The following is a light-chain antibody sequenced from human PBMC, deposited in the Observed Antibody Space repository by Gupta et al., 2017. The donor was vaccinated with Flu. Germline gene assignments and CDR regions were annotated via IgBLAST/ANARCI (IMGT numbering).Light chain of an antibody. V-gene: IGKV1-39*01. Sequence: DIQMTQSPSSLSASVGDRVTITCRASQSISSYLNWYQQKPGKAPKLLIYAASSLQSGVPSRFSGSGSGTGFTLTISRLQPEDFATYYCQQSDSTPRTFGQGTKVEIK. CDR2: AAS. J-gene: IGKJ1*01. CDR3: QQSDSTPRT. CDR1: QSISSY.